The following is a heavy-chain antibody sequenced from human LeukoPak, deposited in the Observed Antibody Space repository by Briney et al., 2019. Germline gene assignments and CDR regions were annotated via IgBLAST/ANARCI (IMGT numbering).Heavy chain of an antibody. CDR1: GFTFSEYT. CDR2: MSNDGSVK. J-gene: IGHJ3*02. CDR3: AREFTIFGVVIQRYDAFDI. V-gene: IGHV3-30-3*01. Sequence: GGSLRLSCAASGFTFSEYTIHWVRQAPGKGLEWVAVMSNDGSVKKYANSVKGRFTISRDNSKNTLYLQMDSLRAEDTAVYYCAREFTIFGVVIQRYDAFDIWGQGTMVTVSS. D-gene: IGHD3-3*01.